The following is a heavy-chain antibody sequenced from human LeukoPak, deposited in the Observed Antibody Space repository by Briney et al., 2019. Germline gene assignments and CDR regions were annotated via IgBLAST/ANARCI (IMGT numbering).Heavy chain of an antibody. D-gene: IGHD2-2*01. Sequence: ASVKVSCRSSGYTFTSYDMHWVRLAPGQRLEWMGWINAGNGNTKYSQKFQGRVTITRDTSASTAYMELSSLRSEDTAVYYCARTGLCSSTSCYEIDAFDIWGQGTMVTVSS. J-gene: IGHJ3*02. V-gene: IGHV1-3*01. CDR1: GYTFTSYD. CDR2: INAGNGNT. CDR3: ARTGLCSSTSCYEIDAFDI.